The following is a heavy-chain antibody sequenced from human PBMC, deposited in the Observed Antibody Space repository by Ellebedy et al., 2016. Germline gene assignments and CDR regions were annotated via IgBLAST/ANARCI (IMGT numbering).Heavy chain of an antibody. CDR1: GFTFSSYS. D-gene: IGHD2-2*01. CDR2: ISSSSSYI. CDR3: ARMGRDIVVVPAADAFDI. Sequence: GESLKISXAASGFTFSSYSMNWVRQAPGKGLEWVSSISSSSSYIYYADSVKGRFTISRDNAKNSLYLQMNSLRAEDTAVYYCARMGRDIVVVPAADAFDIWGQGTMVTVSS. J-gene: IGHJ3*02. V-gene: IGHV3-21*01.